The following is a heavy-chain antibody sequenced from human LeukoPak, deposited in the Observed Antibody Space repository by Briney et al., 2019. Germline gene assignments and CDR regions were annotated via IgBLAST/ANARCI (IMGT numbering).Heavy chain of an antibody. CDR3: ASDIVVVPAATHPPL. CDR2: IIPIFGTA. Sequence: SVKVSCKASGGTFSSYAISWVRQAPGQGLEWMGGIIPIFGTANYAQKFQGRVTITTDESTSTAYMELSSLRSEDTAVYYCASDIVVVPAATHPPLWGQGTMVTVSS. V-gene: IGHV1-69*05. J-gene: IGHJ3*01. CDR1: GGTFSSYA. D-gene: IGHD2-2*01.